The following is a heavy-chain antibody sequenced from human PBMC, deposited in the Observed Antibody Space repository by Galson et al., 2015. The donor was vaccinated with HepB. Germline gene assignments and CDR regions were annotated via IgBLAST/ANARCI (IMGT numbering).Heavy chain of an antibody. CDR2: IKSKTDGGTT. CDR1: GFTFSNAW. Sequence: SLRLSCAASGFTFSNAWMSWVRQAPGKGLEWVGHIKSKTDGGTTNYAAPVKGRFTISRDDSKNTLYLQMNSLKTEDTAVYYCPTGVKRKGSSLVGCAMDVWGQGTTVTVSS. V-gene: IGHV3-15*06. CDR3: PTGVKRKGSSLVGCAMDV. J-gene: IGHJ6*02. D-gene: IGHD6-13*01.